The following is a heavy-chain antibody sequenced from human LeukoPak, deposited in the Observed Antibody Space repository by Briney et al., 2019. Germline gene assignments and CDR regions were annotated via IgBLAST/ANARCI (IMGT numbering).Heavy chain of an antibody. J-gene: IGHJ3*01. D-gene: IGHD1-26*01. CDR1: GSIFTSYC. CDR2: FYPGDSGP. CDR3: GMSGDRVPLQDDVFDV. V-gene: IGHV5-51*01. Sequence: GAPLQISCKVSGSIFTSYCIGWVRPVPGKGQEWMGIFYPGDSGPTYSPSFQGQVTISVDKSINTPYLQWSSLQASDSAMYYCGMSGDRVPLQDDVFDVWGQGTMVTVST.